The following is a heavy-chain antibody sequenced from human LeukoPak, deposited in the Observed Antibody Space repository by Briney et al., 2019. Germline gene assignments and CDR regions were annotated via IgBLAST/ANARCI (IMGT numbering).Heavy chain of an antibody. CDR2: IYYSGST. J-gene: IGHJ3*02. V-gene: IGHV4-59*01. CDR3: ARDSSSWYLGGAFDI. CDR1: GGSISSYY. Sequence: PSETLSLTCTVSGGSISSYYWSWIRQPPGKGLEWIGYIYYSGSTNYNPSLKSRVTISVDTSKNPFSLKLSSVTAADTAVYYCARDSSSWYLGGAFDIWGQGTMVTVSS. D-gene: IGHD6-13*01.